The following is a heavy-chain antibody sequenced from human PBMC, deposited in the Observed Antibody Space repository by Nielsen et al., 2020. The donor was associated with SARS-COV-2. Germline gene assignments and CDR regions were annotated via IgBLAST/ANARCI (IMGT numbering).Heavy chain of an antibody. CDR1: GFTFSSYA. D-gene: IGHD1-26*01. V-gene: IGHV3-23*01. CDR3: AKDRQRIVGATPDY. Sequence: GESLKISCAASGFTFSSYAMSWVRQAPGKGLEWVSAISGSGGSTYYADSVKGRFTISRDNSKNTLYLQMNSLRAEDTAVYYCAKDRQRIVGATPDYWGQGTLVTVSS. CDR2: ISGSGGST. J-gene: IGHJ4*02.